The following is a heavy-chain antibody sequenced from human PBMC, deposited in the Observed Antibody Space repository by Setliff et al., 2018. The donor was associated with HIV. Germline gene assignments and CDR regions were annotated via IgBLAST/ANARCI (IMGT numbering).Heavy chain of an antibody. V-gene: IGHV3-11*05. CDR2: ISSSSSYT. CDR1: GFTFSDYY. CDR3: ARDGDYGGGFDY. J-gene: IGHJ4*02. Sequence: KPGGSLRLSCAASGFTFSDYYMSWIRQAPGKGLERVSYISSSSSYTNYADSVKGRFTISRDNAKNSLYLQMNSLRAEDTAVYYCARDGDYGGGFDYWGQGTLVTVSS. D-gene: IGHD4-17*01.